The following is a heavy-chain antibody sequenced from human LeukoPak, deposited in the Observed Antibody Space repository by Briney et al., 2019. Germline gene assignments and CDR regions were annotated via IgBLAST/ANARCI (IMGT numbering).Heavy chain of an antibody. Sequence: GGSLRLSCAASGFTFSSYSMNWVRQAPGKGLEWVSSISSSSSYIYYADSVKGRFTISRDNAKNSLYLQMSSLRAEDTAVYYCAREIGSTPGGYAFDIWGQGTMVTVSS. D-gene: IGHD2-2*01. CDR3: AREIGSTPGGYAFDI. CDR2: ISSSSSYI. J-gene: IGHJ3*02. CDR1: GFTFSSYS. V-gene: IGHV3-21*01.